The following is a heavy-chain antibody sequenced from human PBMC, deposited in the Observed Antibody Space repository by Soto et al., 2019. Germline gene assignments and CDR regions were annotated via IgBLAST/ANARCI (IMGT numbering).Heavy chain of an antibody. Sequence: SETLSLTCAVYGGSFSGYYWSWIRQSPGKGLEWIGYISHSGLRHYRASLQSRLTMSVETSKNQFSLNLTSVTAADTAIYYCATSNTTCPGCYSWGQGTLVTVSS. CDR2: ISHSGLR. CDR1: GGSFSGYY. V-gene: IGHV4-34*10. J-gene: IGHJ5*02. CDR3: ATSNTTCPGCYS. D-gene: IGHD2-2*01.